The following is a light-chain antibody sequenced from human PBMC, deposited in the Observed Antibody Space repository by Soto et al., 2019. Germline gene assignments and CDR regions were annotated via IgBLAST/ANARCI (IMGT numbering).Light chain of an antibody. CDR2: GAS. V-gene: IGKV3-20*01. CDR1: QSVSSSY. Sequence: EIVFSQSPGTPSLSPGERAALSCRASQSVSSSYLAWYQQKPGQAPRLLIYGASSRATGIPDRFSGSGSGTDFTLTISRLEPEDFAVYYCQQYGSSPLTFGGGTKV. CDR3: QQYGSSPLT. J-gene: IGKJ4*01.